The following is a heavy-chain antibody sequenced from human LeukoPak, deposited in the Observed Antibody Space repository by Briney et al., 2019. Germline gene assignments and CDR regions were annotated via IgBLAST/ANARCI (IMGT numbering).Heavy chain of an antibody. CDR3: ARERRYGEYVDY. CDR2: SYLCNGDT. Sequence: ASVKLSCKSSGHTGTSYSIHWGRQAPGQRLKWMGWSYLCNGDTEYSQDFQGRVIITRDTSSTTAYMELSSLRSDDISIYFCARERRYGEYVDYWAQGTPVTVSS. V-gene: IGHV1-3*02. D-gene: IGHD4-17*01. CDR1: GHTGTSYS. J-gene: IGHJ4*02.